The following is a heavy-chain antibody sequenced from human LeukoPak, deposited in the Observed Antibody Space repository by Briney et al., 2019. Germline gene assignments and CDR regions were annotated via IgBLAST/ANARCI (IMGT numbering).Heavy chain of an antibody. CDR2: INPNSGGT. D-gene: IGHD6-19*01. CDR3: ARDLSLAVPVQGY. CDR1: GYTFTEYH. Sequence: ASVKVSCKASGYTFTEYHLHWVRQAPGQGLEWMGWINPNSGGTNYAQKFQGRVTMTGDTSISTAYMELSRLRSDDTAVYYCARDLSLAVPVQGYWGQGTLVTVSS. J-gene: IGHJ4*02. V-gene: IGHV1-2*02.